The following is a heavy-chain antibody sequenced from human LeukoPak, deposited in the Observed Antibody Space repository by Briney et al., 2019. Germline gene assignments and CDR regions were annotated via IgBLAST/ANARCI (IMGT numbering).Heavy chain of an antibody. CDR3: ARDNSVEDTAWWFDP. D-gene: IGHD4-23*01. CDR1: VYTFTSYY. J-gene: IGHJ5*02. CDR2: INPSGGST. Sequence: ASVKVSCKASVYTFTSYYMHWVRQAPGQGLEWMGIINPSGGSTSYAQKFQGRVTMTRDMSTSTDYMELSSLRSEDTAVYYCARDNSVEDTAWWFDPWGQGTLVTVSS. V-gene: IGHV1-46*01.